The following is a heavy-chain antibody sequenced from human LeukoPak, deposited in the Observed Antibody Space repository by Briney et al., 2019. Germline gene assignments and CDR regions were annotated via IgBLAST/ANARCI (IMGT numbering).Heavy chain of an antibody. J-gene: IGHJ4*02. Sequence: ASVKVSCKASGYTFTSYYMHWVRQAPGQGLEWMGWINPNSGGTNYAQKFQGRVTMTRDTSISTAYMELSRLRSDDTAVYYCARVGRYCSGGSCYSPWTYWGQGTLVTVSS. D-gene: IGHD2-15*01. CDR2: INPNSGGT. CDR3: ARVGRYCSGGSCYSPWTY. CDR1: GYTFTSYY. V-gene: IGHV1-2*02.